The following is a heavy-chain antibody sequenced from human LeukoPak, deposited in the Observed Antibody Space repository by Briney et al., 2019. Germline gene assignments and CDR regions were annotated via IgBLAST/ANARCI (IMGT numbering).Heavy chain of an antibody. Sequence: XVSYISSSGSTIYYADSVKGRFTISRDNAKNSLYLQMNNLRAEDTAVYYCARDRWGKYYFDYWGQGTLVTVSS. CDR3: ARDRWGKYYFDY. J-gene: IGHJ4*02. V-gene: IGHV3-11*01. D-gene: IGHD7-27*01. CDR2: ISSSGSTI.